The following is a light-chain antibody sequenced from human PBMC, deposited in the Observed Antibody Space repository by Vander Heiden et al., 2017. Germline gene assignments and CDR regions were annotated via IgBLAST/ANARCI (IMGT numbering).Light chain of an antibody. V-gene: IGLV3-1*01. CDR3: QAWDSSTVV. Sequence: SSGLPHPPLLSVSPGQTVGIPCSGGNLGDKSASWHQQKTGHSPVMCICQDSKRPAGIPERFSGSISGNTATLTISRTQAMDEADDYCQAWDSSTVVFGGGTKLTV. J-gene: IGLJ2*01. CDR1: NLGDKS. CDR2: QDS.